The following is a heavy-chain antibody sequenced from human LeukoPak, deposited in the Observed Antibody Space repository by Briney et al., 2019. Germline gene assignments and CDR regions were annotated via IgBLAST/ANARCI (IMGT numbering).Heavy chain of an antibody. V-gene: IGHV3-15*01. CDR3: TTVSYGGAYYYYYYMDV. CDR2: INSKTDGGTT. Sequence: GGSLRLSCAASGFTFSNAWMSWVRQAPGRGLEWVGRINSKTDGGTTDYAAPVKGRFTIPRDDSKNTLYLQMNSLKTEDTAVYYCTTVSYGGAYYYYYYMDVWGKGTTVTVSS. CDR1: GFTFSNAW. D-gene: IGHD4-23*01. J-gene: IGHJ6*03.